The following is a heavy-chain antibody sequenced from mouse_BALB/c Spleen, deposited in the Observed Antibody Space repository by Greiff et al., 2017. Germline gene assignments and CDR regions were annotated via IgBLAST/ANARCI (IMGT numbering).Heavy chain of an antibody. J-gene: IGHJ2*01. V-gene: IGHV1-69*02. CDR3: ARGGYGYDVYFDY. CDR2: IDPSDSET. CDR1: GYTFTSYW. Sequence: QVQLKQPGAELVKPGAPVKLSCKASGYTFTSYWMNWVKQRPGRGLEWIGRIDPSDSETHYNQKFKDKATLTVDKSSSTAYIQLSSLTSEDSAVYYCARGGYGYDVYFDYWGQGTTLTVSS. D-gene: IGHD2-2*01.